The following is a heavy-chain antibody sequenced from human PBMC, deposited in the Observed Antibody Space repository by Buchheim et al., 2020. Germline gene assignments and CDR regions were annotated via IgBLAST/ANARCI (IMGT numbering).Heavy chain of an antibody. CDR3: ASAAMMTTGSF. Sequence: ELHLVESGGGLVEPGGSLRLSCAASGFTFSTYRMHWVRQPPGKGLVWVSRIDTDGSSTTYADSVKGRFTISRYNAKTTLYLQMNSLRAEDTAVYYCASAAMMTTGSFWGQGTL. D-gene: IGHD2-2*01. V-gene: IGHV3-74*01. J-gene: IGHJ4*02. CDR2: IDTDGSST. CDR1: GFTFSTYR.